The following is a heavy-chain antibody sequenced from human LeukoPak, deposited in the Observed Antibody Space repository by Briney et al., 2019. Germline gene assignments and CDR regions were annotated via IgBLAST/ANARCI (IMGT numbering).Heavy chain of an antibody. CDR1: GLTFSRSS. CDR2: MSGAGDIA. Sequence: PGGSLRLSCAASGLTFSRSSLSWVRQAPGQGLEWVSSMSGAGDIAHYAESVRGRFTISRDNSRNTLYLQMNSLRADDTAVYYCAKLKSALIVVGAWGQGIRVAVSS. D-gene: IGHD3-22*01. J-gene: IGHJ5*02. V-gene: IGHV3-23*01. CDR3: AKLKSALIVVGA.